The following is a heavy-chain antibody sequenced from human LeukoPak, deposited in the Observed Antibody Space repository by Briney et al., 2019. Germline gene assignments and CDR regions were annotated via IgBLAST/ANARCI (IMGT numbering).Heavy chain of an antibody. D-gene: IGHD5-18*01. V-gene: IGHV3-74*01. Sequence: GSLRLSCAASGFTFSSYWMHWVRQAPGKGLVWVSRIDNYGSSPSYADSVKGRFTISRDNAKNTLYLQMNSLRAGDTAVYYCARVSDTSMSGDYFDYWGQGTLVTVSS. CDR3: ARVSDTSMSGDYFDY. J-gene: IGHJ4*02. CDR2: IDNYGSSP. CDR1: GFTFSSYW.